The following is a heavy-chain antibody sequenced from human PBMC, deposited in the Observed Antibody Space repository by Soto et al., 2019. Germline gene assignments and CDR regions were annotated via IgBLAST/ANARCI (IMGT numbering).Heavy chain of an antibody. CDR3: AKDKASSSPQMAGLDY. J-gene: IGHJ4*02. V-gene: IGHV3-30*18. D-gene: IGHD6-13*01. CDR1: GFTFSSYG. CDR2: ISYDGSNK. Sequence: PGGSLRLSCAASGFTFSSYGMHWVRQAPGKGLEWVAVISYDGSNKYYADSVKGRFTISRDNSKNTLYLQMSSLRAEDTAVYYCAKDKASSSPQMAGLDYWGQGTLVTVSS.